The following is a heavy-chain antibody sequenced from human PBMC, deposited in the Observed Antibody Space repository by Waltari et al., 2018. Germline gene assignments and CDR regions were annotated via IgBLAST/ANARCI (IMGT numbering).Heavy chain of an antibody. J-gene: IGHJ4*02. Sequence: QVQLQESGPGLVKPSQTLSLTCTISGGSIDTASHYWNWIRQPAGEGPEWIGRIYTSGNTDYNPSRKSRVTMSVDTPENQFSLKLDSVTAADTAVYFCAGSANAAGAGPLDYGGPGMLVTVSS. V-gene: IGHV4-61*02. CDR1: GGSIDTASHY. CDR3: AGSANAAGAGPLDY. CDR2: IYTSGNT. D-gene: IGHD6-19*01.